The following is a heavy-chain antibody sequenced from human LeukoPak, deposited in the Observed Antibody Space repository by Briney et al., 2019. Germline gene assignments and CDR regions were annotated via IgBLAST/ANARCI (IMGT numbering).Heavy chain of an antibody. J-gene: IGHJ4*02. V-gene: IGHV3-48*02. CDR3: ARVYCSSTSCYAGEDY. D-gene: IGHD2-2*01. CDR2: IVSSSSSK. Sequence: PGGSLRLSCAASGFTFNIYSMNWVRQAPGKGLEWVSYIVSSSSSKYFADSVKGRFTISRDNAKNSVNLQMNSLRDEDTAVYYCARVYCSSTSCYAGEDYWGQGTLVTVSS. CDR1: GFTFNIYS.